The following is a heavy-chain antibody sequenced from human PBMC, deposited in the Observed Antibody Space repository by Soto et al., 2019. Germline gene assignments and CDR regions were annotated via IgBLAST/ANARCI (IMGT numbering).Heavy chain of an antibody. CDR1: GYTFTSYY. CDR2: INPSGGST. Sequence: ASVKVSCKASGYTFTSYYMHWVRQAPGQGLEWMGIINPSGGSTSYAQKFQGRVTMTRDTSTSTVYMELSSLRSEDTAVYYCARVGELVGATWENWFDPWGQGTLVTVSS. CDR3: ARVGELVGATWENWFDP. D-gene: IGHD1-26*01. V-gene: IGHV1-46*01. J-gene: IGHJ5*02.